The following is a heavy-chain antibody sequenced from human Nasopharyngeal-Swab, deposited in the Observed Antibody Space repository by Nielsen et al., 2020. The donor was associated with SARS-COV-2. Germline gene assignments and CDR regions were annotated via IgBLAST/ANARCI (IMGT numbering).Heavy chain of an antibody. J-gene: IGHJ4*02. Sequence: GESLKISCAASGFTFSSYEMNWVRQAPGKGLEWVSYISSSGSTIYYADSVKGRFTISRDNAKNSLYLQMNSLGAEDTAVYYCARVGLHYYDSSGPFDYWGQGTLVTVSS. CDR3: ARVGLHYYDSSGPFDY. CDR2: ISSSGSTI. CDR1: GFTFSSYE. D-gene: IGHD3-22*01. V-gene: IGHV3-48*03.